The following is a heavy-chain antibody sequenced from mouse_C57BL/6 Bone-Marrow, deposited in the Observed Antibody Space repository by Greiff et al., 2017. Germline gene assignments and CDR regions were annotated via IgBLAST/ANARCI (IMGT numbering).Heavy chain of an antibody. CDR2: INPYNGGT. V-gene: IGHV1-19*01. D-gene: IGHD1-1*01. CDR1: GYTFTDYY. Sequence: EVQLQQSGPVLVKPGASVKMSCKASGYTFTDYYMNWVKQSHGKSLEWIGVINPYNGGTSYNQKFKGKATLTFDKSSSTAYMELNSLTSEDSAVYYCARWNGSSYDWYFDVWGTGTTVTVSS. CDR3: ARWNGSSYDWYFDV. J-gene: IGHJ1*03.